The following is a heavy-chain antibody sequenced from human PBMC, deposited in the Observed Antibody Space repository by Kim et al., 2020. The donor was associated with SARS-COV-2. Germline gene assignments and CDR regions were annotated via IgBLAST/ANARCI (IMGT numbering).Heavy chain of an antibody. CDR2: VNHSGST. CDR1: GVSFSGYY. CDR3: ARGLPGVGVEAATATRFDP. V-gene: IGHV4-34*01. D-gene: IGHD2-15*01. Sequence: SEILSLTCAVSGVSFSGYYWSWIRQSPGKGLEYIGEVNHSGSTNYNPSLKSRVTISVDTSRNQFSLKLSSVTAADTAVYYCARGLPGVGVEAATATRFDPWDQGTLVIVSS. J-gene: IGHJ5*02.